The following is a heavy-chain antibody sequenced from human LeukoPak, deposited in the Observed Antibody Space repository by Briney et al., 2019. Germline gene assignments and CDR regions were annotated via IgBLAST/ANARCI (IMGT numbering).Heavy chain of an antibody. Sequence: ASVKVSCKASGYTFTYYPMNWVRQAPGQGLEWMGWINTNTGNPTYAQGFTGRFVFSLDTSVSTAYLQISSLKAEDTAVYYCARDWEYDSSGHDAFDIWGQGTMVTVSS. D-gene: IGHD3-22*01. V-gene: IGHV7-4-1*02. J-gene: IGHJ3*02. CDR2: INTNTGNP. CDR1: GYTFTYYP. CDR3: ARDWEYDSSGHDAFDI.